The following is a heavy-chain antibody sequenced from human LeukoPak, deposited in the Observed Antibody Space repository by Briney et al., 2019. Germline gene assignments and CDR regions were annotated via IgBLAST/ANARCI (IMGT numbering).Heavy chain of an antibody. CDR2: IIPNSGAT. CDR3: ARASYSIPLDY. J-gene: IGHJ4*02. CDR1: GYTFTDYY. Sequence: ASVKVSCKASGYTFTDYYIHWVRQAPGQGLEWMGWIIPNSGATNYLQKFQGRVTMTRDTSISTAYMELSSLRSDDSAFYYCARASYSIPLDYWGQGTLVTVSS. V-gene: IGHV1-2*02. D-gene: IGHD6-13*01.